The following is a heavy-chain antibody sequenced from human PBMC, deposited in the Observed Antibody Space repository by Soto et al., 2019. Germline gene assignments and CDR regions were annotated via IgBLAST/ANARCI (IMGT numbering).Heavy chain of an antibody. D-gene: IGHD3-22*01. V-gene: IGHV4-59*01. CDR2: IYYSGST. CDR3: ARAESYYDSSGTFDY. CDR1: GGSISSYY. J-gene: IGHJ4*02. Sequence: PSETLSLTYTVSGGSISSYYWSWIRQPPGKGLEWIGYIYYSGSTNYNPSLKSRVTISVDTSKNQFSLKLSSVTAADTAVYYCARAESYYDSSGTFDYWGQGTLVTVSS.